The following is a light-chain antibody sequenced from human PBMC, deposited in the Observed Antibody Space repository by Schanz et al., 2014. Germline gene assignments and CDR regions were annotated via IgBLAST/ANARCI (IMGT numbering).Light chain of an antibody. Sequence: DIQMTQSPSTLSASLGDRVTITCRASQSISSTLAWYQQKPGEAPKVLIYATSNLQSGVPSRFSGSGSGTDFTLTISSLQPEDFATYCCQQYKNSWTFGQGTKVEMK. CDR3: QQYKNSWT. CDR1: QSISST. V-gene: IGKV1-5*01. CDR2: ATS. J-gene: IGKJ1*01.